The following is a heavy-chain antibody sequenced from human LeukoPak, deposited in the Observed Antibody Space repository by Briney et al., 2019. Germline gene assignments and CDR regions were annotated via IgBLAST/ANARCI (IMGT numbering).Heavy chain of an antibody. J-gene: IGHJ4*02. CDR1: GFTFSSYW. D-gene: IGHD3-9*01. V-gene: IGHV3-7*01. Sequence: GGSLRLSCAASGFTFSSYWMSWVRQAPGKGLEWVANIKQDGSEKYYVDSVKGRFTISRDNAKNPLYLQMNSLRAEDMAVYYCVRTILRYFEWSLSYYFDYWGQGTLVTVSS. CDR2: IKQDGSEK. CDR3: VRTILRYFEWSLSYYFDY.